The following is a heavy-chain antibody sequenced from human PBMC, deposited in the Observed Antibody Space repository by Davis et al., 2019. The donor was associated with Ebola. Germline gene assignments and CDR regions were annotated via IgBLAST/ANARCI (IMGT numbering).Heavy chain of an antibody. CDR1: GYTFTGYY. J-gene: IGHJ4*02. Sequence: AASVKVSCKASGYTFTGYYMHWVRQAPGQGLEWMGRINPNSGGTNYAQKFQGRVTITRDTSASTAYMELSSLRSEDTAVYYCARGDYYGSGSHDYWGQGTLVTVSS. D-gene: IGHD3-10*01. CDR2: INPNSGGT. V-gene: IGHV1-2*06. CDR3: ARGDYYGSGSHDY.